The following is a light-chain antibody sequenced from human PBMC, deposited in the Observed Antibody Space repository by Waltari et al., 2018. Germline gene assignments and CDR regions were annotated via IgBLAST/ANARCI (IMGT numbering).Light chain of an antibody. J-gene: IGLJ2*01. CDR2: DDD. V-gene: IGLV1-51*01. CDR3: GTWDSGLSVVV. Sequence: QSVLTQPPSVSAAPGQRVTISCSGSSSNIGRSYVCWYQHVPGTAPKLLIYDDDKLLPEIPGRFAGSKSGTSAVLGITGLQTEDEADYYCGTWDSGLSVVVFGGGTRLTVL. CDR1: SSNIGRSY.